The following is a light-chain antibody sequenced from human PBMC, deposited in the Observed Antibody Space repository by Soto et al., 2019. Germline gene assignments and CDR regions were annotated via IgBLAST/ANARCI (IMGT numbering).Light chain of an antibody. CDR1: QGIRND. CDR3: LQDYNYPRT. V-gene: IGKV1-6*01. J-gene: IGKJ1*01. CDR2: AAS. Sequence: TESPCSLSASVGDRVTITCRASQGIRNDLGWYQQKPGKAPKLLIYAASSLQSGVPSRFSGSGSGTDFTLTISSLQPEDFATYYCLQDYNYPRTFGHGTKVDI.